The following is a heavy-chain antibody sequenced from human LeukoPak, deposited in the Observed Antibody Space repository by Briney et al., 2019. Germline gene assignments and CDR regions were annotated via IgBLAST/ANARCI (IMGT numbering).Heavy chain of an antibody. CDR1: GGSFSGYY. V-gene: IGHV4-34*01. CDR2: INHSGST. CDR3: ARGQAGSGGPLEY. D-gene: IGHD6-19*01. J-gene: IGHJ4*02. Sequence: KPSETLSLTCAVYGGSFSGYYWSWIRQPPGKGLEWIGEINHSGSTNYDPSLKSRVTISEDTSKNQFSLKVYSVTAADTAVYYCARGQAGSGGPLEYWGQGTLVTVSS.